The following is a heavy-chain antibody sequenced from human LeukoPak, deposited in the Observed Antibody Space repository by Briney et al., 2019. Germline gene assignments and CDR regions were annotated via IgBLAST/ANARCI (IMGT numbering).Heavy chain of an antibody. V-gene: IGHV4-59*01. D-gene: IGHD6-19*01. CDR2: ITYSGST. CDR1: GGSFSTYY. J-gene: IGHJ5*02. Sequence: SETLSLTCTVSGGSFSTYYWSWIRQSPERGLEWVGHITYSGSTNYNASFESRVTISVGTSQNQISLKNFSVTTAGAALFYRAIVVIEPGSGWYWFDPWGQGTLVTVSS. CDR3: AIVVIEPGSGWYWFDP.